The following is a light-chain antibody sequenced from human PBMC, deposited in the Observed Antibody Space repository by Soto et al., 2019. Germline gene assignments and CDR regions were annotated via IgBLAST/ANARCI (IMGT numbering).Light chain of an antibody. CDR3: QQYGSSPIT. J-gene: IGKJ5*01. CDR2: GAG. CDR1: QPVNNNF. V-gene: IGKV3-20*01. Sequence: EIVLTQTPGTLSLSPGERATLSCRASQPVNNNFLAWYQQKPGQAPRLLTYGAGSRATGIPDRFSGFGSGTDFTLTISRLEPEDFAVYFCQQYGSSPITFGQGTRLEIK.